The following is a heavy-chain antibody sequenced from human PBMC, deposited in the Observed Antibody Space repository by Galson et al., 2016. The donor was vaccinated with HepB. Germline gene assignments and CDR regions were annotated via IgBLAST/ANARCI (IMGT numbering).Heavy chain of an antibody. CDR1: GGSFSGCT. D-gene: IGHD6-19*01. CDR2: IHHSGST. V-gene: IGHV4-34*01. CDR3: ARPSSGPVGGNYYMDV. J-gene: IGHJ6*02. Sequence: SETLSLTCAVYGGSFSGCTWTWIRQPPGKGLEWIGEIHHSGSTIYNPSLKSRVTISVDTSKNQFSLNLSSVTAADTAVYYCARPSSGPVGGNYYMDVWGQGTTVTVSS.